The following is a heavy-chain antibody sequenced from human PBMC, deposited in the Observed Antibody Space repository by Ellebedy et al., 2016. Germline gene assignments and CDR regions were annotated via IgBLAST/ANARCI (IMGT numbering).Heavy chain of an antibody. V-gene: IGHV3-23*01. CDR3: RQGHYFDQ. Sequence: GESLKISXTASGLSFNTFFLGWVRQAPGKGLEWVSTISANSDITRYADSVKGRFTVSRDNSRNTVYLRMNNLRVEDTALYYCRQGHYFDQWGQGALVTVSS. J-gene: IGHJ4*02. CDR1: GLSFNTFF. CDR2: ISANSDIT.